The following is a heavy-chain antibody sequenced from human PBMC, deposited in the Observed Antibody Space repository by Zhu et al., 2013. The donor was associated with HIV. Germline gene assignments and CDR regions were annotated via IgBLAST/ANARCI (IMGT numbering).Heavy chain of an antibody. J-gene: IGHJ4*02. CDR1: GYTFTGYY. CDR3: ARAWVSSSSWPYYFDY. Sequence: QVQLVQSGAEVKKPGASVKVSCKASGYTFTGYYMHWVRQAPGQGLEWMGWINPNSGGTNYAQKFQGRVTMTRDTSISTAYMEMRRLRSDDTAVYYCARAWVSSSSWPYYFDYWGQGTLVTVSS. V-gene: IGHV1-2*02. D-gene: IGHD6-13*01. CDR2: INPNSGGT.